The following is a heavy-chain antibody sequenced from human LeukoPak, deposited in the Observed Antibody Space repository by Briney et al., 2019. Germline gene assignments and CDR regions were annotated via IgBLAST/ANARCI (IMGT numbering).Heavy chain of an antibody. CDR3: ARALPASSHTSFDY. CDR2: VYSDDTT. J-gene: IGHJ4*02. CDR1: GFTVSGNY. V-gene: IGHV3-66*01. Sequence: GGSLRLSCAASGFTVSGNYMSWVRQAPGKGLEWVPIVYSDDTTYYADSVKGRFTISRDTSKNTVYLQVNSLRAEDTAVYYCARALPASSHTSFDYWGQGTRVTVSS. D-gene: IGHD2-2*01.